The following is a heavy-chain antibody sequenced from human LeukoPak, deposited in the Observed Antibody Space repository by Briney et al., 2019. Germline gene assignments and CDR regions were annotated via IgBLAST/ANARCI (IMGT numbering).Heavy chain of an antibody. Sequence: GGSLRLSCAASGFTFSSYAMSWVRQAPGKGLEWVSTISGSGGSIYYADSVKGRLTISRDNSKNTLYLQMNSLRAEDTAVYYCAKSILMTTVTTYYFDYWGQGTLVTVSS. CDR2: ISGSGGSI. D-gene: IGHD4-17*01. J-gene: IGHJ4*02. CDR1: GFTFSSYA. CDR3: AKSILMTTVTTYYFDY. V-gene: IGHV3-23*01.